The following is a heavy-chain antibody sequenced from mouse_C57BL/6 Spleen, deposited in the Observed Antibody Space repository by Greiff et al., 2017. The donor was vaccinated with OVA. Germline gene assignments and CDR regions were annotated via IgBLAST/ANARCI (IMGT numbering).Heavy chain of an antibody. V-gene: IGHV1-58*01. CDR3: ASRDYYGSSSYWYFDV. CDR2: IYIGNGYT. CDR1: GYTFTSYG. D-gene: IGHD1-1*01. J-gene: IGHJ1*03. Sequence: VQLQQSGAELVRPGSSVKMSCKTSGYTFTSYGINWVKQRPGQGLEWIGYIYIGNGYTEYNEKFKGKATLTSDTSSSTAYMQLSSLTSEDSAIYFCASRDYYGSSSYWYFDVWGTGTTVTVSS.